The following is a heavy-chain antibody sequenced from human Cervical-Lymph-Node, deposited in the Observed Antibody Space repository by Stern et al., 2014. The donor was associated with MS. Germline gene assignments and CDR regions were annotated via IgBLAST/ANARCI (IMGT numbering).Heavy chain of an antibody. CDR3: ARVKYHDGRDYLRIFDF. CDR1: GGAISSSGYY. D-gene: IGHD3-22*01. Sequence: QLQLQEWGPGLVKPSQTLSLTCTVSGGAISSSGYYWSWIRQHPGQGLQWLGSIFHSGGSYYNPSLKTRLTISTDTSKNHFSLKLASVTAADTAVYYCARVKYHDGRDYLRIFDFWGQGSLVTVSS. J-gene: IGHJ4*02. V-gene: IGHV4-31*03. CDR2: IFHSGGS.